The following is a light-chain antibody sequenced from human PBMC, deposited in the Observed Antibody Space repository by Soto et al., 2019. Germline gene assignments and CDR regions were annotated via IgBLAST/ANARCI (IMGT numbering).Light chain of an antibody. CDR2: GNS. J-gene: IGLJ1*01. CDR1: SSNIGSNT. V-gene: IGLV1-40*01. CDR3: QSYDSSLSGYV. Sequence: QSVLTQPPSASGTPGQRFTISCSGSSSNIGSNTVNWYQQLPGTAPKLLIYGNSNRPSGVPDRFSGSKSGTSASLAITGLQAEDEADYYCQSYDSSLSGYVFGTGTKVTVL.